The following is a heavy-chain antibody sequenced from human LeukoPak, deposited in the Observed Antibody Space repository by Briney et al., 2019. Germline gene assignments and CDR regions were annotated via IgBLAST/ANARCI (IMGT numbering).Heavy chain of an antibody. CDR1: GGTRSNYA. CDR2: VIPSLGIP. V-gene: IGHV1-69*04. J-gene: IGHJ4*02. D-gene: IGHD1-26*01. Sequence: SVKVSCKASGGTRSNYAISWVRQAPGQGLEWMGRVIPSLGIPNYAEKFQARATMTADTSTSTAYVELSSLTSEDTAVYYCVILGSFFDSWGQGTLVAVSS. CDR3: VILGSFFDS.